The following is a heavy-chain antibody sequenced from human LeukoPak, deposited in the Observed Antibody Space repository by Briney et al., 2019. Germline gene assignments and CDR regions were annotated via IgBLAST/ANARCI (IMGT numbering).Heavy chain of an antibody. J-gene: IGHJ4*02. CDR1: GFTFSSYW. V-gene: IGHV3-7*01. D-gene: IGHD1-26*01. Sequence: GGSLRLSCAGSGFTFSSYWMSWVRQAPGKGLEWVANIKQDGSEKYYVDSVKGRFTISRDKAKNSLYLQMNSLRAEDTAVYYCARSPLGATVYFDYWGQGTLVTVSS. CDR3: ARSPLGATVYFDY. CDR2: IKQDGSEK.